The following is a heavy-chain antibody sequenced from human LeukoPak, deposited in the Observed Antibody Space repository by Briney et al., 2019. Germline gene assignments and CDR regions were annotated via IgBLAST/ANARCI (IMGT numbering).Heavy chain of an antibody. D-gene: IGHD6-19*01. CDR1: GGSISSSSYY. CDR3: ARHSSGWYWFDY. V-gene: IGHV4-39*01. Sequence: SETLSLTCTVSGGSISSSSYYWGWIRQPPGKGLEWIGSIYYSGSTYYNPSLKSRVTISVDTSKNQSSLKLYSVTAADTAVYYCARHSSGWYWFDYWGQGTLVTVSS. J-gene: IGHJ4*02. CDR2: IYYSGST.